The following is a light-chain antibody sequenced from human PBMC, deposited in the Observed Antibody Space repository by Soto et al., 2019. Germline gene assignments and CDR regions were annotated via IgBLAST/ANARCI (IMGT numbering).Light chain of an antibody. CDR2: ATS. CDR3: QASYTTPPVS. V-gene: IGKV1-39*01. J-gene: IGKJ4*01. Sequence: DIQMTQSPSSLSASLGDRVTITCRASQNIDNYLNWYQQKPGKAPNLXXYATSTLQSGVPSRFSGSGSGTELTLTISSLQAEDFATYVCQASYTTPPVSFGGGTKVDIK. CDR1: QNIDNY.